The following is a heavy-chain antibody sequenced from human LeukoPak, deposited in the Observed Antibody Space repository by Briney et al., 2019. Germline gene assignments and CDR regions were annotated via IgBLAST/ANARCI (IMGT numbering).Heavy chain of an antibody. Sequence: SETLSLTCTVSGASISSSYWSWIRQPPGKGLEWIGVISYSGSTYYNPSLKSRVTISVDTSKSHFSLKLSSVTAADTAIYYCARLDKGIKAAHFDYWGQGTLVTVSS. J-gene: IGHJ4*02. CDR2: ISYSGST. CDR1: GASISSSY. D-gene: IGHD6-25*01. V-gene: IGHV4-59*04. CDR3: ARLDKGIKAAHFDY.